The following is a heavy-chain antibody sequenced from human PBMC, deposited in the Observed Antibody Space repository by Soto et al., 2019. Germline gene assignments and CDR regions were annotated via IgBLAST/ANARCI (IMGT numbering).Heavy chain of an antibody. CDR1: GGSVSSGSYY. V-gene: IGHV4-61*01. Sequence: SETLSLTCTVSGGSVSSGSYYWSWIRQPPGKGLEWIGYIYYSGSTNYNPSLKSRVTISVDTSKNQFSLKLSSVTAAETAVYYCARGVYDYGSGSYFADFDIWGQGKMVT. CDR2: IYYSGST. J-gene: IGHJ3*02. D-gene: IGHD3-10*01. CDR3: ARGVYDYGSGSYFADFDI.